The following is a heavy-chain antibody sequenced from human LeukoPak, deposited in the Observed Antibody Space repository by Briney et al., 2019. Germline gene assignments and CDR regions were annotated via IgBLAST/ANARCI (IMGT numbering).Heavy chain of an antibody. J-gene: IGHJ4*02. CDR1: GFIVSSNY. CDR3: AKDFWYSNGWYFFDY. Sequence: GGSLRLSCAASGFIVSSNYMSWVRQAPGRGLEWVSGISSGGESTIYADSVKGRFTLSRDNSKSTLYLQMNSLRAEDTALYYCAKDFWYSNGWYFFDYWGQGTLVTVSS. CDR2: ISSGGEST. V-gene: IGHV3-23*01. D-gene: IGHD6-19*01.